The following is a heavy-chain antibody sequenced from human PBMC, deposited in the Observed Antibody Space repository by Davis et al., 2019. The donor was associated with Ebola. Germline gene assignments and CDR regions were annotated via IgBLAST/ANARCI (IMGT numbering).Heavy chain of an antibody. V-gene: IGHV3-30-3*01. CDR1: GFTFSSYA. D-gene: IGHD2-15*01. CDR2: ISYDGSNK. J-gene: IGHJ4*02. Sequence: PGGSLRLSCAASGFTFSSYAMHWVRQAPGKGLEWVAVISYDGSNKYYADSVKGRFTISRDNSKNTLYLQMNSLRAEDTAVYYCARGWDIVVVVAAGGFDYWGQGTLVTVSS. CDR3: ARGWDIVVVVAAGGFDY.